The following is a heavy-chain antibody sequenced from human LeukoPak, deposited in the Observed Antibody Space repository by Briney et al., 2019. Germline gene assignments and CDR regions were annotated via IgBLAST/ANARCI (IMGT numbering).Heavy chain of an antibody. CDR2: ISDSGGNT. CDR1: GFTFNNYA. V-gene: IGHV3-23*01. Sequence: AGGSLRLSCAASGFTFNNYAMSWVRQAPGKGLEWVSAISDSGGNTYYADSVKGRFTISRDYAKNSLYLQMNSLRVEDTAVYYCAKVAKYYYGPETYYFFEQWGQGTPVTASS. D-gene: IGHD3-10*01. J-gene: IGHJ4*02. CDR3: AKVAKYYYGPETYYFFEQ.